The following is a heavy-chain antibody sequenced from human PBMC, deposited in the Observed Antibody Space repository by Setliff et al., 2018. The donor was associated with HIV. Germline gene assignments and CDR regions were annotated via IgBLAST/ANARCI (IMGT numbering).Heavy chain of an antibody. Sequence: ASVKVSCKASGYTFTSFGLSWVRQAPGQGLEWMAWISLYNDDTNLAPRFRGRVTLTTDTSTRTAYMELTSLTSEDTAVYYCARGGDSSGWPYHDYWGQGTLVTVSS. CDR3: ARGGDSSGWPYHDY. J-gene: IGHJ4*02. D-gene: IGHD6-19*01. V-gene: IGHV1-18*01. CDR2: ISLYNDDT. CDR1: GYTFTSFG.